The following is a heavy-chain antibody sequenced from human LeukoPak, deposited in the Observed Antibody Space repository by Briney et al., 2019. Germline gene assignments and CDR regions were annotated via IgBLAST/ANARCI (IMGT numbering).Heavy chain of an antibody. D-gene: IGHD6-19*01. CDR3: TRDPEFIAVAGTEEENY. CDR1: GFTFGDYA. J-gene: IGHJ4*02. Sequence: PGGSLRLSCTASGFTFGDYAMSWVRQAPGKGLEWVGFIRSKAYGGTTEYAASVKGRFTISRDDSKSIAYLQMNSLKTEDTAAYYCTRDPEFIAVAGTEEENYWGQGTLVTVSS. CDR2: IRSKAYGGTT. V-gene: IGHV3-49*04.